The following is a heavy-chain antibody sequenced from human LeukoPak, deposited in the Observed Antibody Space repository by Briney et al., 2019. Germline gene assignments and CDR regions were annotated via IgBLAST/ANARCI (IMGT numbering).Heavy chain of an antibody. CDR1: GFTVSTYW. CDR2: IYSGGST. D-gene: IGHD3-16*01. Sequence: GGSLRLSCAASGFTVSTYWMTWVRQAPGKGLEWVSVIYSGGSTYYADSVKGRFTISRDNSKNTLYLQMNSLRAEDTAVYYCARDWGEGFDYWGQGTLVTVSS. J-gene: IGHJ4*02. CDR3: ARDWGEGFDY. V-gene: IGHV3-53*01.